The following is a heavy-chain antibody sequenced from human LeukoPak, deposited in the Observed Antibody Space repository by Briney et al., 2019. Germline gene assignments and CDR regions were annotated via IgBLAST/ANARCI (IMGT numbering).Heavy chain of an antibody. CDR1: GFTFSTYS. CDR2: ISSSSSYI. D-gene: IGHD4-17*01. J-gene: IGHJ4*02. CDR3: ARPLKTTVTTIGY. Sequence: GGSLRLSCAASGFTFSTYSMNWVRQAPGKGLEWVSSISSSSSYIYYADSVKGRFTISRDNAKNSLYLQMNSLRAEDTAVYYCARPLKTTVTTIGYWGQGNLVTVSS. V-gene: IGHV3-21*01.